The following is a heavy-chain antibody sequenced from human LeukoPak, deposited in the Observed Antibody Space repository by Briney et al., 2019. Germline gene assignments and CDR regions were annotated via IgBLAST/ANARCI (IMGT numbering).Heavy chain of an antibody. CDR3: AKVDCGSPGCRRIDY. CDR2: ISGSVGGSGGST. D-gene: IGHD2-2*01. J-gene: IGHJ4*02. CDR1: GFTFSSYA. Sequence: GGSLRLSCAASGFTFSSYAMTWVRQAPGKGLEWVSTISGSVGGSGGSTFYADSVKGRFTISRDNSKNTLYLQMNSLRAHDTAVYYCAKVDCGSPGCRRIDYWGQGTLVTVSS. V-gene: IGHV3-23*01.